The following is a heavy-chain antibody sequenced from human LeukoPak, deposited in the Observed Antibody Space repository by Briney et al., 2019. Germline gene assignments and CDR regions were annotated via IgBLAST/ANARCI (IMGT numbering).Heavy chain of an antibody. CDR1: GYALTELS. CDR2: FDPEKGKT. V-gene: IGHV1-24*01. Sequence: ASVKVSCKVSGYALTELSMHWVRQAPGKGLEWMGGFDPEKGKTIYAQKFQGRLTMTEDTSTDTAYMELGGLRSEDTAVYYCALQKAGELTYDYWGQGALVTVSS. D-gene: IGHD1-26*01. J-gene: IGHJ4*02. CDR3: ALQKAGELTYDY.